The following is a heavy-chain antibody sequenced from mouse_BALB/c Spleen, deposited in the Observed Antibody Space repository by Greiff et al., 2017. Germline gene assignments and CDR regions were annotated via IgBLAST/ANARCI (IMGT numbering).Heavy chain of an antibody. D-gene: IGHD2-4*01. J-gene: IGHJ4*01. CDR2: ISSGGST. Sequence: DVKLVESGGGLVKPGGSLKLSCAASGFTFSSYAMSWVRQTPEKRLEWVASISSGGSTYYPDSVKGRFTISRDNARNILYLQMSSLRSEDTAMYYCAREGLRRAMDYWGQGTSVTVSS. CDR1: GFTFSSYA. V-gene: IGHV5-6-5*01. CDR3: AREGLRRAMDY.